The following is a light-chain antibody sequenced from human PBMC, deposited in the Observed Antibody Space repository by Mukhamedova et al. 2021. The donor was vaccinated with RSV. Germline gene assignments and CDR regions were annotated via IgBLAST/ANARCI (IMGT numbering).Light chain of an antibody. CDR2: GAS. V-gene: IGKV3-15*01. CDR3: QQRSNWPPT. J-gene: IGKJ4*01. CDR1: QSVSSN. Sequence: MGSQSVSSNLAWYQQKPGQAPRLLIYGASTRATGIPARFSGSGSGTEFTLTISSMQSEDFAVYYCQQRSNWPPTFGGGTKVEIK.